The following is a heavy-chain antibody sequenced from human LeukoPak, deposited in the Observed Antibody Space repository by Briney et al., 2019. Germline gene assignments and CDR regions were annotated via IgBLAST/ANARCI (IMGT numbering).Heavy chain of an antibody. CDR3: ARFALKTPPTD. V-gene: IGHV3-21*01. CDR1: GFTFSSHG. CDR2: ISGSSSYI. J-gene: IGHJ4*02. Sequence: GGSLRLSCAASGFTFSSHGMYWVRQAPGKGLEWVSSISGSSSYIYYADSVKGRFSISRDNAKNSLYLQMNSLRAEDTAVYYCARFALKTPPTDWGQGTLVTVSS.